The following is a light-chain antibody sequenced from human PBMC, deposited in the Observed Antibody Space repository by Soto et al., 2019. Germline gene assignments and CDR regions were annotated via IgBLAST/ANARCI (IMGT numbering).Light chain of an antibody. CDR3: QEYNDWRPIT. CDR1: QSISTK. V-gene: IGKV3-15*01. CDR2: GAS. Sequence: IVMTQSPATLSVSPGGRATLSCWASQSISTKVAWYQQKPGQAPRLLLYGASTRAPGIPVRFSGGGSGTEFTRPITDLQCEDFAVYYCQEYNDWRPITVGGGTKVEIK. J-gene: IGKJ4*01.